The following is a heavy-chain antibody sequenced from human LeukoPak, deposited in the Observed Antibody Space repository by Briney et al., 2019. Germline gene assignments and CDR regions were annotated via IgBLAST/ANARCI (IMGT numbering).Heavy chain of an antibody. J-gene: IGHJ3*02. Sequence: PSETLSLTCAVYGGSFSGYYRSWIRQPPGKGLEWIGEINHSGSTNCNPSLKSRVTISVDTSKNQFSLKLSSVTAADTAVYYCARGEKWYDAFDIWGQGTMVTVSS. CDR2: INHSGST. V-gene: IGHV4-34*01. CDR3: ARGEKWYDAFDI. CDR1: GGSFSGYY. D-gene: IGHD2-15*01.